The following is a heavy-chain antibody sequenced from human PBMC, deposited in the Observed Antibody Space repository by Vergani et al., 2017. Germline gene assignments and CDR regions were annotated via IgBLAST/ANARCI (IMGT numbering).Heavy chain of an antibody. V-gene: IGHV3-48*03. CDR1: GFTFSSYE. D-gene: IGHD2/OR15-2a*01. Sequence: EVQLVESGGGLVQPGGSLRLSCAASGFTFSSYEMNWVRQAPGKGLEWVSYISSSGSTIYYADSVKGRFTISRDNAKNSLYLQMNSLRAEDTAVYYCARFSYYDYGMDVWGQGTTVTVSS. CDR2: ISSSGSTI. J-gene: IGHJ6*02. CDR3: ARFSYYDYGMDV.